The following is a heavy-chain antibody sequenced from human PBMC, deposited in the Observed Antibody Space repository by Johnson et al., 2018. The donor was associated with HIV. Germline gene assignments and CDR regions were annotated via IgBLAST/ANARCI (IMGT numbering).Heavy chain of an antibody. J-gene: IGHJ3*01. D-gene: IGHD2-15*01. CDR2: IWYDGSNK. Sequence: QVQLVESGGGVVQPGRSLRLSCAASGFTFSSYGMHWVRQAPGKGLEWVVLIWYDGSNKYYADSVKGRFTISRDNSKNTLYLQMNSLRAEDTAVYYCARDLVVVVAASKGNAFDFWGQGTMVTVSS. CDR1: GFTFSSYG. CDR3: ARDLVVVVAASKGNAFDF. V-gene: IGHV3-33*08.